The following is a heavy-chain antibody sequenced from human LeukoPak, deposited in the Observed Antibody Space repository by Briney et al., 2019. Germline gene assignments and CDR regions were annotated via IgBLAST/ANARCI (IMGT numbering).Heavy chain of an antibody. Sequence: PGGSLRLSCAASGFTFSSYSMNWVRQAPGKGLEWVSYISSSGSTIYYADSVKGRFTISRDNAKNSLYLQMNSLRAEDTAVYYCASSADLYSSTPFDYWGQGTLVTVSS. J-gene: IGHJ4*02. V-gene: IGHV3-48*04. CDR1: GFTFSSYS. CDR3: ASSADLYSSTPFDY. D-gene: IGHD6-13*01. CDR2: ISSSGSTI.